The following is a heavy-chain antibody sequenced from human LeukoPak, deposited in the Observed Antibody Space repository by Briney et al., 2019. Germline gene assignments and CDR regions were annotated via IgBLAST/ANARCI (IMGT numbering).Heavy chain of an antibody. CDR2: IYSGGST. D-gene: IGHD6-19*01. CDR3: ARGGISVAGTMEAFDI. Sequence: GGSLRLSCAASGFTVSSNYMSWVRQAPGKGLEWVSVIYSGGSTYYADSVKGRFTISRDNSKNTLHLQMNSLRAEDTAVYYCARGGISVAGTMEAFDIWGQGTMVTVSS. V-gene: IGHV3-53*01. J-gene: IGHJ3*02. CDR1: GFTVSSNY.